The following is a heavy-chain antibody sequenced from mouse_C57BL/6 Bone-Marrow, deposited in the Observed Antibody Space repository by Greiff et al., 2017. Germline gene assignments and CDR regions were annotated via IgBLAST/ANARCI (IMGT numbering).Heavy chain of an antibody. V-gene: IGHV1-37*01. CDR1: GYSFTGYF. J-gene: IGHJ3*01. D-gene: IGHD1-1*01. Sequence: VQLQQSGPELVKPGASVKISCKASGYSFTGYFMNWVKQSHGKSLEWIGRINPYNGDTFYNQKFKGKATFTVDKSSSTAHMELLSLTAGDLSVYYCARWSYYGSSYGCAYWGQGTLVTVSA. CDR3: ARWSYYGSSYGCAY. CDR2: INPYNGDT.